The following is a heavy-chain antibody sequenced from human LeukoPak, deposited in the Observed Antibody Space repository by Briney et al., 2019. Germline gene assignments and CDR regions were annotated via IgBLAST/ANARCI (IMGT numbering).Heavy chain of an antibody. CDR3: ARDNLHFDSSGYYDY. CDR1: GYTFTSYG. D-gene: IGHD3-22*01. V-gene: IGHV1-18*01. Sequence: ASVKVSCKASGYTFTSYGISWVRQAPGQGLEWMGWISAYNGNTNYAQKLQGRVTMTTDTSTSTAYMELRSLRSDDTAVYYCARDNLHFDSSGYYDYWGQGTLVTVS. J-gene: IGHJ4*02. CDR2: ISAYNGNT.